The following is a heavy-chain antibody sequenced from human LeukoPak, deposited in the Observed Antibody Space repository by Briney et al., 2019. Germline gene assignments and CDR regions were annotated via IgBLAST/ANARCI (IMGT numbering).Heavy chain of an antibody. J-gene: IGHJ4*02. V-gene: IGHV4-59*01. CDR1: IGSISSYY. CDR3: ASYSNVLDY. D-gene: IGHD4-11*01. Sequence: PSETLSLTCTVSIGSISSYYWSWIRQPPGKGLEWIGNIYYSGSTSFNPSLKSRVTLSVDTSKNQFSLKLTSVTAADTAVYHCASYSNVLDYWGQGALVTVSS. CDR2: IYYSGST.